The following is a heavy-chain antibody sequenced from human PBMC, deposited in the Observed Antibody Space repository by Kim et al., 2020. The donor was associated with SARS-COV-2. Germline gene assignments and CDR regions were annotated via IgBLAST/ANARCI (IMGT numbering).Heavy chain of an antibody. Sequence: KGRFTISRDNSKNTLYLQMNSLRAEDTAVYYGAKARRGYSYGYSFYFDYWGQGTLVTVSS. D-gene: IGHD5-18*01. V-gene: IGHV3-30*02. CDR3: AKARRGYSYGYSFYFDY. J-gene: IGHJ4*02.